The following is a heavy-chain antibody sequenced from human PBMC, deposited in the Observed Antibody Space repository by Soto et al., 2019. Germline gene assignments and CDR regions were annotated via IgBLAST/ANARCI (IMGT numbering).Heavy chain of an antibody. Sequence: QVQLQESGPGLVKPSQTLSLTCTVSGGSISSGGYYWSWIRQHPGKGLEWIGYIYYSGSTYYNPSLKSRVTISVDTSKNQFSLKLSSVTAADTAVYYCAREKTIGPVDIEANWGQGTLVTVSS. V-gene: IGHV4-31*03. CDR1: GGSISSGGYY. CDR2: IYYSGST. D-gene: IGHD2-15*01. J-gene: IGHJ4*02. CDR3: AREKTIGPVDIEAN.